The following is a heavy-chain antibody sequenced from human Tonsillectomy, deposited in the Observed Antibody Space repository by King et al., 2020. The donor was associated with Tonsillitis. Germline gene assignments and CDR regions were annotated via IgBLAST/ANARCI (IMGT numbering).Heavy chain of an antibody. D-gene: IGHD6-13*01. CDR2: IKQDGSEK. V-gene: IGHV3-7*03. J-gene: IGHJ6*03. CDR1: GFTFSSYY. CDR3: ARDGPWYSRRYMDA. Sequence: VQLVESGGGLVQPGGSLRLSCAASGFTFSSYYMSWVRQAPGKGLEWVANIKQDGSEKYYVDSVKGRFTISRDNAKNSLYLHMNSLRAEDTAVYYCARDGPWYSRRYMDAWGKGTTVTVSS.